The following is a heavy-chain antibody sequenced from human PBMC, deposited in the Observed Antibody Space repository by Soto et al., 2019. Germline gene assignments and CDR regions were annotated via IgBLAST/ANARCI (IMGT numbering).Heavy chain of an antibody. V-gene: IGHV3-21*01. CDR3: ARGDLGYCSGGSCYQGGRYYYYYGMDV. J-gene: IGHJ6*02. CDR2: ISSSGRYI. CDR1: GFTFTTNS. Sequence: GRSLRLSFAASGFTFTTNSMTWVGQSPGKGLGWVSSISSSGRYIYYAASVQGRLPISRDHAKNSLYLQMNSLRAEDTAVYYCARGDLGYCSGGSCYQGGRYYYYYGMDVWGQGTTVTVSS. D-gene: IGHD2-15*01.